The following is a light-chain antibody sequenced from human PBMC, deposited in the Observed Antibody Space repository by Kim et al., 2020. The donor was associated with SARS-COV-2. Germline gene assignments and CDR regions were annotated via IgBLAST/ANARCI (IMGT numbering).Light chain of an antibody. CDR3: AAWDGSLSGRV. Sequence: GQRGTISCDGRSSNIGSNYVYRYQQLPGTAPKLLIYKNNRRPSGVPDRFSGSKSGTSASRAISGLRSEDVADYYCAAWDGSLSGRVFGGGTQLTVL. V-gene: IGLV1-47*01. CDR2: KNN. J-gene: IGLJ3*02. CDR1: SSNIGSNY.